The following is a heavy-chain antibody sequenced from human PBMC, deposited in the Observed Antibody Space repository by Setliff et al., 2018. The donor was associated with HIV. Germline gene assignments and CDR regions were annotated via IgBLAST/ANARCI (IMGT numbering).Heavy chain of an antibody. CDR2: ISAYNGNT. D-gene: IGHD2-15*01. V-gene: IGHV1-18*01. J-gene: IGHJ3*02. CDR1: GYTFTHYA. Sequence: GASVKVSCKASGYTFTHYAISWVRQAPGQGLEYLGWISAYNGNTNYAQKVQGRITMTTDASTSTVDMELRSLTSDDTAGYYCARLASGGWPLEVFDIWGQGTRVTVS. CDR3: ARLASGGWPLEVFDI.